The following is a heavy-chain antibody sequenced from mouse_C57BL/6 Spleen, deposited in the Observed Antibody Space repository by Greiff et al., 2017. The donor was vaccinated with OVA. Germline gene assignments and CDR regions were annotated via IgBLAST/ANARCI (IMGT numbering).Heavy chain of an antibody. CDR2: IYPGSGNT. V-gene: IGHV1-76*01. J-gene: IGHJ2*01. CDR3: ARAEDFDY. Sequence: QVQLQQSGAELVRPGASVKLSCKASGYTFTDYYINWVKQRPGQGLEWIARIYPGSGNTYYNEKFKGKATLTAEKSSSTAYMQLSSLTSEDSAVYFCARAEDFDYWGQGTTLTVSS. CDR1: GYTFTDYY.